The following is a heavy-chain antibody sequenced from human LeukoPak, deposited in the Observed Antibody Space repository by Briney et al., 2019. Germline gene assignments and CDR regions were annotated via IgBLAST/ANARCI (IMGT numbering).Heavy chain of an antibody. Sequence: SETLSLTCTVSGGSISSYYWSWIRQPPGKGLEWIGYIYYSGSTNYNPSLKSRVTISVDTYKNQFSLKLSSVTAADTAVYYCARETTVTVFDYWGQGTLVTVSS. CDR3: ARETTVTVFDY. CDR1: GGSISSYY. CDR2: IYYSGST. V-gene: IGHV4-59*01. J-gene: IGHJ4*02. D-gene: IGHD4-17*01.